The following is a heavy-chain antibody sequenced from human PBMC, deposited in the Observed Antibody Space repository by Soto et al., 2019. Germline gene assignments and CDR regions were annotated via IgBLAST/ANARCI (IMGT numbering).Heavy chain of an antibody. D-gene: IGHD3-10*01. CDR2: VDHSGST. Sequence: SETLSLTCAVYGGSFSNHYWTWIRQPPGKGLEWIGEVDHSGSTNYNPSLKGRVTISEDTSKNQFNLNLNSVTAADTAVYFCARGDGSGSTKGLIDFWGQGTLVTVSS. CDR1: GGSFSNHY. CDR3: ARGDGSGSTKGLIDF. V-gene: IGHV4-34*01. J-gene: IGHJ4*02.